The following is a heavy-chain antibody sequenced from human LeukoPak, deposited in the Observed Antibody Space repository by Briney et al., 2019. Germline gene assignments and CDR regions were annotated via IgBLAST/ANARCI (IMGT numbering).Heavy chain of an antibody. D-gene: IGHD6-19*01. Sequence: GASVKVSCKASGYTFTGYYMHWVRQAPGQGLEWMGWINPNSGGTNYAQKLQGRVTMTTDTSTSTAYMELRSLRSDDTAVYYCARREYSSGWLLDYWGQGTLVTVSS. J-gene: IGHJ4*02. CDR3: ARREYSSGWLLDY. CDR1: GYTFTGYY. CDR2: INPNSGGT. V-gene: IGHV1-2*02.